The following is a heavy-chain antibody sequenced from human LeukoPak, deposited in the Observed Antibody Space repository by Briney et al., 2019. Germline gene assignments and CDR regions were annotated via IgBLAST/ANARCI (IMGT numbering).Heavy chain of an antibody. J-gene: IGHJ4*02. Sequence: GGSLRLSCAPSGFTFSIYAMTWVRQAPGKGLEWVSSISNSGYTTFYADSVKGRFTISRDSSKNTLYLQMNSLRAEDTAVYYCAKEHLNYYDSSGYLDYWGQGTLVTVSS. CDR2: ISNSGYTT. D-gene: IGHD3-22*01. CDR3: AKEHLNYYDSSGYLDY. V-gene: IGHV3-23*01. CDR1: GFTFSIYA.